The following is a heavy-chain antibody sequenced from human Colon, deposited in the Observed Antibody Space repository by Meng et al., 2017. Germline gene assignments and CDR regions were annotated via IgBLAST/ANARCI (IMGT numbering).Heavy chain of an antibody. V-gene: IGHV3-7*01. CDR1: GFSLSRYW. J-gene: IGHJ5*02. D-gene: IGHD1-1*01. CDR3: ARDGGTDWFDP. CDR2: VRQDGAEK. Sequence: GGSLRLSCAASGFSLSRYWMSWVRQAPGKGLEWVANVRQDGAEKHYVDSLKGRFTVSRDNDKNSIYLQMNSLTVDDTALYYCARDGGTDWFDPCGPGTLVTVSS.